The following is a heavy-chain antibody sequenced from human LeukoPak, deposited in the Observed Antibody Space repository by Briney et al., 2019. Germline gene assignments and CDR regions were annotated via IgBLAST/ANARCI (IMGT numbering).Heavy chain of an antibody. CDR1: GFNFNGYT. V-gene: IGHV3-21*01. D-gene: IGHD6-19*01. J-gene: IGHJ4*02. CDR2: ITSTSNYI. Sequence: GGSLRLSCAASGFNFNGYTMSWVRQAPGKGLEWVSSITSTSNYIYYADSLRGRFTISRDNAKNSLYLQMNSLRAEDTAVYYRARFLWGSSGWYFDYWGQGTLVTVSS. CDR3: ARFLWGSSGWYFDY.